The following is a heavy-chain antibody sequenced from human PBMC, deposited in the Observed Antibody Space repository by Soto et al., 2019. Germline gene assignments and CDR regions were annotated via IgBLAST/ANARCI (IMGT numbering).Heavy chain of an antibody. CDR1: GYTFTSYG. V-gene: IGHV1-18*01. Sequence: ASVKVSCKASGYTFTSYGISWVRQAPGQGLEWMGWISAYNGNTNYAQKLQGRVTMTTDTSTSTAYMELRSLRSDDTAVYYCARVELRYYDSSGYSSGSFDIWCQATMVT. J-gene: IGHJ3*02. CDR2: ISAYNGNT. CDR3: ARVELRYYDSSGYSSGSFDI. D-gene: IGHD3-22*01.